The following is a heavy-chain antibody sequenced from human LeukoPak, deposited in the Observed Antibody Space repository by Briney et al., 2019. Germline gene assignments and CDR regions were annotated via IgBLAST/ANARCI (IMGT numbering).Heavy chain of an antibody. J-gene: IGHJ2*01. Sequence: SGTLSLTCAVSGGSISSSNWWSWVRQPPGKGLEWIGEIYHSGSTNYNPSLKSRVTISVDKSKNQFSLNLSSVTAADTAVYYCARLAAAGTAAHWYFDLWGRGTLVTVSS. CDR2: IYHSGST. CDR3: ARLAAAGTAAHWYFDL. D-gene: IGHD6-13*01. CDR1: GGSISSSNW. V-gene: IGHV4-4*02.